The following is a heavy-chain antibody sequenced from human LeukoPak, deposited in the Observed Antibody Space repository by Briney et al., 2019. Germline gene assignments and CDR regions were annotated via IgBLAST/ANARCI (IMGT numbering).Heavy chain of an antibody. V-gene: IGHV4-39*01. CDR3: ARLGRIAAAGFDF. CDR2: IYYSGST. Sequence: SETLSLTCTVSGGSISSSSYYWGWIRQPPGKGLVWIGSIYYSGSTYYNPSLKSRVTISVDTSKNQFSLKLSSVTAADTAVYYCARLGRIAAAGFDFWGQGTLVSVSS. D-gene: IGHD6-13*01. J-gene: IGHJ4*02. CDR1: GGSISSSSYY.